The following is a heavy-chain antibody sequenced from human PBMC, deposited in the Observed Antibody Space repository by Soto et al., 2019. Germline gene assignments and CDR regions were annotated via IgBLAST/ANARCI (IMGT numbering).Heavy chain of an antibody. J-gene: IGHJ5*02. CDR2: INHSGST. CDR3: ARGVWNDYIWVIYRPPRGSWFDP. CDR1: GGSFIGYY. V-gene: IGHV4-34*01. D-gene: IGHD3-16*02. Sequence: SEALSLTCAVYGGSFIGYYWSWIRQPPGKGLEWIGEINHSGSTNYNPSLKSRVTISVDTSKNQFSLKLSSVTAADTAVYYCARGVWNDYIWVIYRPPRGSWFDPWGQGTLVTVSS.